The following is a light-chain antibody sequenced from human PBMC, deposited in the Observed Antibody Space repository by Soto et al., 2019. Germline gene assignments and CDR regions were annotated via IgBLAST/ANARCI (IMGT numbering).Light chain of an antibody. J-gene: IGLJ1*01. Sequence: QSVLTQPASVSGSPGQSITISCSGTSSDVGTYNLVSWYQQYPGKAPRLMIYEVTKRPSGVSNRFSGSKSGNTASLTISGLQHEDEADYYCCSYAGSSSSIFGTGTKLTVL. V-gene: IGLV2-23*02. CDR2: EVT. CDR1: SSDVGTYNL. CDR3: CSYAGSSSSI.